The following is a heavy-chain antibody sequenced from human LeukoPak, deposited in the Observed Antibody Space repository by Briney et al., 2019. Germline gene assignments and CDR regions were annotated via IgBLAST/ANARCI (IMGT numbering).Heavy chain of an antibody. D-gene: IGHD5-18*01. CDR1: GFSFSDHW. CDR2: IKKDGSEQ. Sequence: GGSLRLSCVASGFSFSDHWMNWFRQAQGEGLEWVATIKKDGSEQYYVDSMKGRFTISRDNAKNSVYLQINSLRAEDTAVYYCASGTQLWLNYWGQGTLVTVSS. V-gene: IGHV3-7*01. J-gene: IGHJ4*02. CDR3: ASGTQLWLNY.